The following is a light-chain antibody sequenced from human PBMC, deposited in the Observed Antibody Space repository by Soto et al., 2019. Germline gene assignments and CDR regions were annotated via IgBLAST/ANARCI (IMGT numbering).Light chain of an antibody. CDR3: QQYDSSPKT. CDR1: QSVSSSY. CDR2: GAS. Sequence: ESVLTQSPGTLSLSPGERATRSCRASQSVSSSYLAWYQQKPGQAPRLLIYGASSRATGLPDRFSGSGSGTDFTLTISRLEPADFAVYYCQQYDSSPKTFGQGTKVEIK. V-gene: IGKV3-20*01. J-gene: IGKJ1*01.